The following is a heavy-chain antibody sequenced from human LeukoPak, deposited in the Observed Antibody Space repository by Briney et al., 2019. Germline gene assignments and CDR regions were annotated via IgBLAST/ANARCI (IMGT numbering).Heavy chain of an antibody. CDR3: ARALYGDYSGVDY. CDR1: GFTFSNYW. D-gene: IGHD4-17*01. Sequence: GGSLRLSCAAPGFTFSNYWMTWVRQAPGKGLEWVANIKQDGSEKYYMDSVKGRFTISRDNAKNSLYLQMNSLRADDTAVYYCARALYGDYSGVDYWGQGTLVTVSS. J-gene: IGHJ4*02. CDR2: IKQDGSEK. V-gene: IGHV3-7*04.